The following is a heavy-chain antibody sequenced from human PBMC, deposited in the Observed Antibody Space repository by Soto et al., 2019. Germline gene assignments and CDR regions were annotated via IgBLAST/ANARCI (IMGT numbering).Heavy chain of an antibody. D-gene: IGHD3-3*01. V-gene: IGHV3-23*01. CDR3: AKDHLLRFLERLDY. CDR1: GFTFSSYA. Sequence: GGSLRLSCAASGFTFSSYAMSWVRQAPGKGLEWVSAISGSGGSTYYADSVKGRFTISRDNSKNTLYLQMNSLRAEDTAVYYCAKDHLLRFLERLDYWGQGTLVTVSS. CDR2: ISGSGGST. J-gene: IGHJ4*02.